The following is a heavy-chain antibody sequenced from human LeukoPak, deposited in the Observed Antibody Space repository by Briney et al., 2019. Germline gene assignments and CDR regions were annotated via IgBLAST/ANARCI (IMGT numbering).Heavy chain of an antibody. V-gene: IGHV3-23*01. J-gene: IGHJ4*02. D-gene: IGHD5-18*01. CDR3: AKDDRIQTRRYSYNY. CDR2: ISGSGGST. CDR1: GFTFSSYA. Sequence: GGSLRLSCAASGFTFSSYAMSWVRQAPGKGLEWVSVISGSGGSTSYADSVRGRFTISRDNSMNTLYLQMNSLRAEDTAVYYCAKDDRIQTRRYSYNYWGQGTLVTVSS.